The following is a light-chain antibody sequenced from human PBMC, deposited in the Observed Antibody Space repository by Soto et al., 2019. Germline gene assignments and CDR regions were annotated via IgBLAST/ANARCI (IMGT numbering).Light chain of an antibody. CDR1: SSDVGGYNY. V-gene: IGLV2-8*01. CDR2: EVN. Sequence: QSALTQSPSASGFPGQSVTISCTGTSSDVGGYNYVSWYQQYPGKVPKLMIYEVNKRPSGVPDRFSGSKSGNTASLTVSGLQAEDEADYYCTSYAGGNNVFGTGNKLNVL. J-gene: IGLJ1*01. CDR3: TSYAGGNNV.